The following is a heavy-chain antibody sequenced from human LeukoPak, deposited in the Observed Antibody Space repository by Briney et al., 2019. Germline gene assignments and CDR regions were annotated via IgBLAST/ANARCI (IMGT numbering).Heavy chain of an antibody. V-gene: IGHV6-1*01. D-gene: IGHD6-19*01. CDR1: GDSVSSDSVA. CDR3: AKDGYSSGWYVGY. J-gene: IGHJ4*02. CDR2: TFYRSKWYN. Sequence: SQTLSLTCAISGDSVSSDSVAWNWIRQSPSRGLEWLGRTFYRSKWYNEFALSVKSRITINPDTSKNQFSLQLNSMTPEDTAVYYCAKDGYSSGWYVGYWGQGTLVTVSS.